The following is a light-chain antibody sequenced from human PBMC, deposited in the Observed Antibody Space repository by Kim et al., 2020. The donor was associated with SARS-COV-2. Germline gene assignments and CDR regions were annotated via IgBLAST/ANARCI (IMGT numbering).Light chain of an antibody. CDR2: EVS. CDR1: GRSVVGYND. Sequence: GPAITNSWTGTGRSVVGYNDVSLYHQHPGKAPKLMIYEVSNRPSGVSHRFSGSKSGNTASLTISGLQAEDEADYYCSSYASSGTVVFGGGTQLTVL. CDR3: SSYASSGTVV. V-gene: IGLV2-14*01. J-gene: IGLJ2*01.